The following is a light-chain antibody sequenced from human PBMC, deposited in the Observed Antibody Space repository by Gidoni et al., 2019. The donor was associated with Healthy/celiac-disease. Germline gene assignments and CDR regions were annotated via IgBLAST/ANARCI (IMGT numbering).Light chain of an antibody. CDR3: QQSYSTPYT. CDR2: AAS. CDR1: QSISSY. Sequence: DIQMTQSPSSLSASVGDRVTITCRASQSISSYLNWYQQKPGKAPMLLIYAASSLQSGVPPRFSGSGSGTDFTLTISSLQPEDFATYYCQQSYSTPYTFGQGTKLEIK. V-gene: IGKV1-39*01. J-gene: IGKJ2*01.